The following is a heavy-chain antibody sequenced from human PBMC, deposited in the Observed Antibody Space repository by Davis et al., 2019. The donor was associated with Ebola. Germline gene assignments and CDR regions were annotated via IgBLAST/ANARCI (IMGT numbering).Heavy chain of an antibody. V-gene: IGHV3-73*01. J-gene: IGHJ4*02. CDR3: TSASGSYDY. CDR2: IRSKANSYAT. CDR1: GFTFSGSA. D-gene: IGHD1-26*01. Sequence: GESLKISCAAPGFTFSGSAMHWVRQASGKGLEWVGRIRSKANSYATAYAASVKGRFTISRDDSKNTAYLQMNSLKTEDTAVYYCTSASGSYDYWGQGTLVTVSS.